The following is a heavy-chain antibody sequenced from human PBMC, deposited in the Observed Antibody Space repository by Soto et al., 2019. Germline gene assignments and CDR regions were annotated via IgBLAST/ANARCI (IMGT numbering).Heavy chain of an antibody. J-gene: IGHJ6*02. Sequence: SETLSLTCTVSGGSITSGGYSWTWIRQSPGKGLEWIGYTYQSGSAYYNPSLKSRVTISVDRSKNQFSLNLTSVTAADTAVYYCARDYYGMDVWGQGTTVTSP. CDR1: GGSITSGGYS. CDR3: ARDYYGMDV. CDR2: TYQSGSA. V-gene: IGHV4-30-2*06.